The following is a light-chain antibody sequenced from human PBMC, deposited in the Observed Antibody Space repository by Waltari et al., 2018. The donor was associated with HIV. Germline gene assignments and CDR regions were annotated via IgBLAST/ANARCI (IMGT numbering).Light chain of an antibody. CDR1: SSDVGDLNF. J-gene: IGLJ3*02. Sequence: QSALTQPASVSGSPGQSITISCTGTSSDVGDLNFVSWYQQHPGKAPKLMIYDVSHRSSGIPDRFSGSKSDNTASLIISGLQAEDEADYYCTSYASITSWVFGGGTKVTVL. CDR2: DVS. V-gene: IGLV2-14*03. CDR3: TSYASITSWV.